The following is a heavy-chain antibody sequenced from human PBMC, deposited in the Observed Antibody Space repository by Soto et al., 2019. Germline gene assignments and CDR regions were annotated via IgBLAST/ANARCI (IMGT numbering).Heavy chain of an antibody. Sequence: SETLSLTCAVYGGSFSGYYWSWIRQPPGKGLEWIGEINHSGSTNYNPSLKSRVTISVDTSKNQFSLKLSSVTAADTAVYYCARGRLGATQKSYFDYWGQGTLVTVSS. D-gene: IGHD1-26*01. CDR2: INHSGST. CDR3: ARGRLGATQKSYFDY. CDR1: GGSFSGYY. J-gene: IGHJ4*02. V-gene: IGHV4-34*01.